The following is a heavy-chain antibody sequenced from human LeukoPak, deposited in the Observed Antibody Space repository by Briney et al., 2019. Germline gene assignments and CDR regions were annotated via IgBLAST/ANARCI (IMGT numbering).Heavy chain of an antibody. V-gene: IGHV4-61*09. D-gene: IGHD3-10*01. CDR2: IYTSGST. J-gene: IGHJ5*02. CDR3: ARELVVRGVSNWFDP. CDR1: DDSITSGSDY. Sequence: SETLSLTCIVSDDSITSGSDYWSWIRQPAGKGLEWIGHIYTSGSTHYNPSLKSRVTISVDTSKNQFSLKLSSVTAADTAVYYCARELVVRGVSNWFDPWGQGTLVTVSS.